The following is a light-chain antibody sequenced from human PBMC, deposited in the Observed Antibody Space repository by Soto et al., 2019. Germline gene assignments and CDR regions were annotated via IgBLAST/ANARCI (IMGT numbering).Light chain of an antibody. J-gene: IGLJ2*01. CDR2: EVS. Sequence: SVLTQPPSASGSPGQSVTISCTGTSSDVGGYNYVSWYQQHPGKAPKLMIYEVSKRPSGVPDRFSGSKSGNTASLTVSGLQAEDEADYYCSSYAGSTNLVFGGGTKVTVL. CDR1: SSDVGGYNY. CDR3: SSYAGSTNLV. V-gene: IGLV2-8*01.